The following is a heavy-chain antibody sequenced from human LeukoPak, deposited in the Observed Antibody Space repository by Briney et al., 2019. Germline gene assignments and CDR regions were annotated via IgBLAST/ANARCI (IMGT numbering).Heavy chain of an antibody. V-gene: IGHV3-23*01. CDR2: ISGSGGGT. J-gene: IGHJ4*02. CDR3: AKDLDDITMVRGVIGH. Sequence: GGSLRLSCAASGFTFSSSAMTWVRQAPGKGLEWVSAISGSGGGTYYADSVKGRFTISRGNSKNTLYLQMNSLRAEDTAVYYCAKDLDDITMVRGVIGHWGQGTLVTVSS. CDR1: GFTFSSSA. D-gene: IGHD3-10*01.